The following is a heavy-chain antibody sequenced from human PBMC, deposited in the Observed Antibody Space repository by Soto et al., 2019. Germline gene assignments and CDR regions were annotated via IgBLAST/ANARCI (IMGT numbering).Heavy chain of an antibody. V-gene: IGHV3-66*01. D-gene: IGHD3-9*01. CDR1: GFTVSSNY. J-gene: IGHJ4*02. Sequence: EVHLVESGGGLVQPGGSLRLSCAASGFTVSSNYMSWVRQAPGKGPEWVSGIYRGDGTYYADSVKGRFTISRDKSKNTLYLQINSLRAEDTAVYYWARGAENYDILTGYSEGTLDYWGQGTLVTVSS. CDR2: IYRGDGT. CDR3: ARGAENYDILTGYSEGTLDY.